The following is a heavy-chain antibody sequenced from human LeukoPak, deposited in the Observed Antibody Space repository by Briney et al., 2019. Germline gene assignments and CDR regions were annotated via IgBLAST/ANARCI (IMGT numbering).Heavy chain of an antibody. Sequence: SETLSLTCTVSGGSISSYYWSWIRQPPGKGLEWIGYIYYSGSTNYNPSLKSRVTISVDTSKNQFSLKLSSVTAADTAVYYCARGYGSGSYGYFDYWAREPWSPSPQ. CDR1: GGSISSYY. J-gene: IGHJ4*02. D-gene: IGHD3-10*01. CDR2: IYYSGST. V-gene: IGHV4-59*01. CDR3: ARGYGSGSYGYFDY.